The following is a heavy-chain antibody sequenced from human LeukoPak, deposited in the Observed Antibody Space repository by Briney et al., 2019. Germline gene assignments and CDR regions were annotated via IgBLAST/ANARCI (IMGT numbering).Heavy chain of an antibody. CDR3: AKSSATDYIFRY. Sequence: GGSLRLSCAASGFTFSIYSMNWVHQAPGKGLEWVSSISSSSSYIYYADSVKGRFTISRDNSKNTLYLQMNSLRAEDTAVYYCAKSSATDYIFRYWGQGTLVTVSS. J-gene: IGHJ4*02. CDR1: GFTFSIYS. D-gene: IGHD3-3*02. CDR2: ISSSSSYI. V-gene: IGHV3-21*04.